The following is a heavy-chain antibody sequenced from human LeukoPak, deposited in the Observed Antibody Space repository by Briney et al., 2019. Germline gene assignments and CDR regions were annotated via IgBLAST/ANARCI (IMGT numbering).Heavy chain of an antibody. D-gene: IGHD5-12*01. CDR2: ISPGGPT. CDR1: GFTVSSNY. V-gene: IGHV3-53*01. J-gene: IGHJ4*02. Sequence: GGSLRLSCAASGFTVSSNYMSWVRQAPGKGLEWVSGISPGGPTYYADSVKGRFTISRDDSKNTLYLQMKHLRAEDTAVYYCAKDGAWLRFDDWAQETLVSVSS. CDR3: AKDGAWLRFDD.